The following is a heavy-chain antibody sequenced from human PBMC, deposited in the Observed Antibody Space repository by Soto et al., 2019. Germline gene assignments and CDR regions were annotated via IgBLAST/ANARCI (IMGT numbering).Heavy chain of an antibody. CDR1: GYTFTGYY. J-gene: IGHJ5*02. CDR3: ARDRVTMVRGVIKEGWFDP. V-gene: IGHV1-2*04. D-gene: IGHD3-10*01. Sequence: ASVKVSCKASGYTFTGYYMHWVRQAPGQGLEWMGWINPNSGGTNYAQKFQGWVTMTKDTSISTAYMELSRLRSDDTDVYYCARDRVTMVRGVIKEGWFDPWGQGTLVTVSS. CDR2: INPNSGGT.